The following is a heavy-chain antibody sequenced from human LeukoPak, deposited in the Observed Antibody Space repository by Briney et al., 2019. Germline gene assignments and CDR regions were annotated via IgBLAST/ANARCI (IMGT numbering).Heavy chain of an antibody. CDR1: GFTFSSYA. D-gene: IGHD3-3*01. CDR2: ISGSGGST. Sequence: GGSLRLSCAASGFTFSSYAMSWVRQAPGKGLEWVSAISGSGGSTYYADSVKGRFTISRDNSKNTLYLQMNSLRAEDTAVYYCAKDTVTIFGVVINYYYYGMDVWGQGTTVTVSS. CDR3: AKDTVTIFGVVINYYYYGMDV. V-gene: IGHV3-23*01. J-gene: IGHJ6*02.